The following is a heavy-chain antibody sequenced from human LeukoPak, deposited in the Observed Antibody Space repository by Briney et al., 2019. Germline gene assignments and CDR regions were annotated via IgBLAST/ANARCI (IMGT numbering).Heavy chain of an antibody. V-gene: IGHV1-69*13. CDR1: GYTFTGYY. D-gene: IGHD2-2*03. J-gene: IGHJ4*02. CDR3: ASPQLGYCSSTSCLPGEY. CDR2: IIPIFGTA. Sequence: GASVKVSCKASGYTFTGYYMHWVRQAPGQGLEWMGGIIPIFGTANYAQKFQGRVTITADESTSTAYMELSSLRSEDTAVYYCASPQLGYCSSTSCLPGEYWGQGTLVTVSS.